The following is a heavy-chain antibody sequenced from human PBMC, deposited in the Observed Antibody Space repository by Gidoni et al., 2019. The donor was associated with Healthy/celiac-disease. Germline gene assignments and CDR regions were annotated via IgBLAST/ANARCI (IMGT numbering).Heavy chain of an antibody. J-gene: IGHJ6*02. CDR3: ARVVVVVPWYGMDV. CDR2: IHHSGSP. V-gene: IGHV4-34*01. D-gene: IGHD2-15*01. CDR1: GGSFSGYY. Sequence: QVQLQQWGAGLLKPSETLSLTCAVDGGSFSGYYWSWIRQPPGKGLEWIGEIHHSGSPNYNPSLKRRVTISVDTSKNQFSLTLSSVPAADTAVYYCARVVVVVPWYGMDVWGQGTTVTVSS.